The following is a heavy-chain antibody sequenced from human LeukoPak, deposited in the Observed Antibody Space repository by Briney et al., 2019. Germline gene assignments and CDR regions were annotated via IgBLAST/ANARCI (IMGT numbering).Heavy chain of an antibody. Sequence: ASVKVSCKASGYTFTGYYMHWVRQAPGQGLEWMGWLNPNSGGTKFAQKFQARVTLTRDTSISTAYMELSSLTSDDTAVYYCAKVLVPATHYLDSWGQGTLVTVSS. CDR3: AKVLVPATHYLDS. D-gene: IGHD2-15*01. CDR1: GYTFTGYY. CDR2: LNPNSGGT. V-gene: IGHV1-2*02. J-gene: IGHJ4*02.